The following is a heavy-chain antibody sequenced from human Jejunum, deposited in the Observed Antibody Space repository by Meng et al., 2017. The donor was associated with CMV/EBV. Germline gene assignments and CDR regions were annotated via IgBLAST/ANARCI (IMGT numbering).Heavy chain of an antibody. J-gene: IGHJ5*02. CDR1: TFSTYA. CDR2: ISYDGNNK. V-gene: IGHV3-30*04. Sequence: TFSTYAMHWVRQAPGKGLEWVAMISYDGNNKYYADSVKGRFTISRDNSKNTLYLQMNSLRVEDTAVYYCAKVVGYDFWRPNWFDPWGQGTLVTVSS. D-gene: IGHD3-3*01. CDR3: AKVVGYDFWRPNWFDP.